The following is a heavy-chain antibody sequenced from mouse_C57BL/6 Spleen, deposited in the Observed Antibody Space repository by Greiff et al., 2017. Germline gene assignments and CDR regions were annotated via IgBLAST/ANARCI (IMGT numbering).Heavy chain of an antibody. V-gene: IGHV14-2*01. CDR3: AGSTTVVAMDY. D-gene: IGHD1-1*01. J-gene: IGHJ4*01. CDR2: IDPEDGET. CDR1: GFNIKDYY. Sequence: EVKLQESGAELVKPGASVKLSCTASGFNIKDYYMPWVKQRTEQGLEWIGRIDPEDGETKYAPKFQGKATITADTSSNTAYLQLSSLTSEDTAVYYCAGSTTVVAMDYWGQGTSVTVSS.